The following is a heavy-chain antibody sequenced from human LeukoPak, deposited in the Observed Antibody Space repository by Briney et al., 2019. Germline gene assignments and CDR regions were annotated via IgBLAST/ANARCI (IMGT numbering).Heavy chain of an antibody. Sequence: GGSLRLSCAASGFTFSSYWIHWVRQAPGKGLLWVSRINSDGSSTSYADSVKGRFTISRDNAKNTLYLQMNSLRAEDTAVYYCARDESRYDFWSGYYNPIDYWGQGTLVTVSS. CDR3: ARDESRYDFWSGYYNPIDY. CDR1: GFTFSSYW. D-gene: IGHD3-3*01. J-gene: IGHJ4*02. V-gene: IGHV3-74*01. CDR2: INSDGSST.